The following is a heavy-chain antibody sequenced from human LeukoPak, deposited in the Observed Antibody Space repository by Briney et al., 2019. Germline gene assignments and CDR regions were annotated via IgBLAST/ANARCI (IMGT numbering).Heavy chain of an antibody. V-gene: IGHV5-10-1*01. CDR1: GYSFPSYL. J-gene: IGHJ5*02. CDR3: VRQPPGVYDTTQNWFDP. Sequence: GESLKISCQVSGYSFPSYLITWVRQVPVKGLEWMGRIAPSDSYTNYNPSFEGHVTMSVEKSITTVYLQWSSLKASDTAMYYCVRQPPGVYDTTQNWFDPWGQGTLVTVSS. CDR2: IAPSDSYT. D-gene: IGHD3-22*01.